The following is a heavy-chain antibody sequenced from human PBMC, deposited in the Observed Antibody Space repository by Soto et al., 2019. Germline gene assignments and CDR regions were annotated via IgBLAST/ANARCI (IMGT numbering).Heavy chain of an antibody. CDR2: INQDGGVT. V-gene: IGHV3-7*03. CDR3: ARYYRGSGRYFFDY. Sequence: GGSLRLSCVASGFTFISSFMGWIRQAPGKGLEWVANINQDGGVTYYVDSVEGRFTISRDNTKDSLYLQMNSLRGEDTAIYYCARYYRGSGRYFFDYWGQGTPVTVSS. D-gene: IGHD6-19*01. CDR1: GFTFISSF. J-gene: IGHJ4*02.